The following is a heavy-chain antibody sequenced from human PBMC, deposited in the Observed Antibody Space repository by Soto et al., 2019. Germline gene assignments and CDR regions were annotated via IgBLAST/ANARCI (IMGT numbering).Heavy chain of an antibody. J-gene: IGHJ4*02. CDR2: ILGRDDTT. V-gene: IGHV3-23*01. D-gene: IGHD5-12*01. CDR1: GFSFNTFD. CDR3: TKGAWLDY. Sequence: PGGSLRLSCAASGFSFNTFDMSWVRQAPGKGLEWVSVILGRDDTTYYADSVKGRFTISRDTFKNTLHLQMNSLRVEDTALYFCTKGAWLDYWGQGTLVTVS.